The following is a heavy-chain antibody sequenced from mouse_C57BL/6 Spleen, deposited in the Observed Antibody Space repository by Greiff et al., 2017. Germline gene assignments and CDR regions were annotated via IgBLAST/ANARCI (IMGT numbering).Heavy chain of an antibody. CDR1: GYTFTSYW. D-gene: IGHD3-3*01. CDR3: AGDDWFAD. J-gene: IGHJ3*01. Sequence: VQLQQSGAELAKPGASVKLSCKASGYTFTSYWMHWVKQRPGQGLEWIGYINPSSGYTKYNQKFKDKATLTADKSSSTAYLQLSRLTYEDSSVYSCAGDDWFADWGQGTLVTVSA. CDR2: INPSSGYT. V-gene: IGHV1-7*01.